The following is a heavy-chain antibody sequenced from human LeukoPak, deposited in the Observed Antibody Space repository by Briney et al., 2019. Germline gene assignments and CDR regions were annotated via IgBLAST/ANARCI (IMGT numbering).Heavy chain of an antibody. CDR3: AVGPIVVVVATTHNWFDP. CDR1: GGSISSYY. J-gene: IGHJ5*02. V-gene: IGHV4-59*04. D-gene: IGHD2-15*01. CDR2: IYYSGST. Sequence: SETLSLTCTVSGGSISSYYWSWIRQPPGKGLEWIGYIYYSGSTYFNPSLKSRVTISVDTSKNQFSLKLSSVTAADTAVYYCAVGPIVVVVATTHNWFDPWGQGTLVTVSS.